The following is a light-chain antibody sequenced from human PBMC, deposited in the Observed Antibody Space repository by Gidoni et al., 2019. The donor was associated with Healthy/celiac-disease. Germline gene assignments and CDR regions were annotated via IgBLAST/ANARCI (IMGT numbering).Light chain of an antibody. V-gene: IGKV3-15*01. CDR3: QQYNNWPPAVFT. CDR1: QSVSSN. CDR2: GAS. J-gene: IGKJ3*01. Sequence: EIVMTQSPATLSVSQGERATLACRASQSVSSNLAWYQQKPGQAPRLLIYGASTRATGIPARFSGMGSGTEFTLTISSLQSEDFAVYYCQQYNNWPPAVFTFGPXTKVGIK.